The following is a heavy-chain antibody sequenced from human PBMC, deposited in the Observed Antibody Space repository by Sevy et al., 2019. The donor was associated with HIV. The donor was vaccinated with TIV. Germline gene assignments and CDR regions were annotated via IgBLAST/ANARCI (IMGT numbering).Heavy chain of an antibody. CDR1: GFSFSIYW. CDR3: VREGLGGYSYSLDY. V-gene: IGHV3-7*01. D-gene: IGHD5-18*01. J-gene: IGHJ4*01. CDR2: MKHGGSEE. Sequence: GGSLRLSCAASGFSFSIYWMSWVRQAPGKGLEWVATMKHGGSEEDYVDSVKGRFSISRDNAKNSLFLQMNSLSAEDTAVYYCVREGLGGYSYSLDYWGHGTLVTVSS.